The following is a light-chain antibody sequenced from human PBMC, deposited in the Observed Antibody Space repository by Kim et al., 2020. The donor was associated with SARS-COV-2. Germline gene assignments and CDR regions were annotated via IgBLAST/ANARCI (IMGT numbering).Light chain of an antibody. V-gene: IGLV10-54*04. CDR2: RNN. CDR3: SAWDRRLSAWV. CDR1: SNNVGDQR. Sequence: RHTATLTCTGDSNNVGDQRATWLQQHQGHPPKLLSYRNNNRPSGISERFSASRSGNTASLTIAGLQPDDEGDYYCSAWDRRLSAWVFGEGTQLTVL. J-gene: IGLJ3*02.